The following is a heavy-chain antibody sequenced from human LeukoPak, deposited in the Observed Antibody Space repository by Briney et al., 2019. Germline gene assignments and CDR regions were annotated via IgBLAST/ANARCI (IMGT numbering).Heavy chain of an antibody. CDR1: GFTFDDYA. D-gene: IGHD6-13*01. J-gene: IGHJ4*02. Sequence: GGSLRLSCAASGFTFDDYAMHWVRQAPGKGLEWVSGISWNSGSIGYADPVKGRFTISRDNARNSLYLQMDSLRAEDTAMYYCARDSETIAAAGAGYFDYWGQGSLVTVSS. CDR2: ISWNSGSI. CDR3: ARDSETIAAAGAGYFDY. V-gene: IGHV3-9*01.